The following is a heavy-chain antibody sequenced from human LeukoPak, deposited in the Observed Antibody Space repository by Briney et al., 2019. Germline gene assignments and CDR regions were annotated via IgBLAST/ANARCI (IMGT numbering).Heavy chain of an antibody. V-gene: IGHV3-23*01. CDR1: GFTFSSYW. D-gene: IGHD4-23*01. J-gene: IGHJ3*02. CDR2: ISGSGGST. CDR3: AKHDYGGPVI. Sequence: GGSLRLSCAASGFTFSSYWMSWVRQAPGKGLEWVSAISGSGGSTYYADSVKGRITISRDNSKNTLYLQMNSLRAEDTAIYYCAKHDYGGPVIWGQGTMVTVSS.